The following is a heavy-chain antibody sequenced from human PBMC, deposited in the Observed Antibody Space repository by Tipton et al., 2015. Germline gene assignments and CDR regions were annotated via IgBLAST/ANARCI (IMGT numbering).Heavy chain of an antibody. CDR2: IHYSGTT. J-gene: IGHJ5*02. CDR3: ARDYVYNWFDP. D-gene: IGHD3-10*02. V-gene: IGHV4-61*08. CDR1: GGSISSNDYY. Sequence: TLSLTCTVSGGSISSNDYYWSWIRQPPGKGLEWIGYIHYSGTTNYNPSLKSRVTISVDTSKNQFSLKLSSVTAADTAVYYCARDYVYNWFDPWGQGTLVTVSS.